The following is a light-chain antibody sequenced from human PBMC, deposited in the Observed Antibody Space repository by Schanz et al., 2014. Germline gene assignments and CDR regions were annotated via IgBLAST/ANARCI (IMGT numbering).Light chain of an antibody. V-gene: IGLV2-14*03. Sequence: QSALTQPASVSGSPGQSITISCAGTTTDVGGYNYVSWYQQHSGKAPKLIIYDVTNRHSGVSHRFSGSKSGNTDSLTISGLQSEDEDDYFCSSYTSTSTLFVFGSGTKLTVL. CDR2: DVT. J-gene: IGLJ1*01. CDR1: TTDVGGYNY. CDR3: SSYTSTSTLFV.